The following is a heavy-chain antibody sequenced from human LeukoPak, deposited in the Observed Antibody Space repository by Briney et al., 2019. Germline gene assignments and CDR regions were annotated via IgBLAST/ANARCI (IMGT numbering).Heavy chain of an antibody. Sequence: GGSLRLSCAASGFTFDDYAMHWVRQAPGKGLEWVSGISWSSGSIGYADSVKGRSTISRDNAKNSLYLQMNSLRAEDTALYYCAKGVVVVTAGYFDLWGRGTLVTVSS. V-gene: IGHV3-9*01. CDR3: AKGVVVVTAGYFDL. D-gene: IGHD2-15*01. CDR2: ISWSSGSI. J-gene: IGHJ2*01. CDR1: GFTFDDYA.